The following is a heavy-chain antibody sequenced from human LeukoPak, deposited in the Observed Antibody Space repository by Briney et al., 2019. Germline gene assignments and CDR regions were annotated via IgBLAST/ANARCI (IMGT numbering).Heavy chain of an antibody. V-gene: IGHV4-34*01. J-gene: IGHJ6*03. Sequence: SETLSLTCAVYGGSFSGYYWSWIRQPPGKGLEWIGEINHSGSTNYNPSLKSRVTISVDTSKNQFSLKLSSVTAADTAVYYCARGPAPCSGGSCYPRYYYYYMDVWGKGTTVTISS. CDR3: ARGPAPCSGGSCYPRYYYYYMDV. CDR1: GGSFSGYY. D-gene: IGHD2-15*01. CDR2: INHSGST.